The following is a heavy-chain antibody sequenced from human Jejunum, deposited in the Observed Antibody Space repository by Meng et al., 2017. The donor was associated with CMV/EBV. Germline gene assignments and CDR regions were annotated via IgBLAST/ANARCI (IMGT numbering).Heavy chain of an antibody. Sequence: TLSLTCVVSGGSLIGTNWWNWVRQPPGGGLEWIGEIFHSGATNYNPSLKSRVTISIDNSKNQFSLKLTSMTAADTAVYFCGDPPAGYWGQGILVPSPQ. CDR2: IFHSGAT. CDR1: GGSLIGTNW. V-gene: IGHV4/OR15-8*02. J-gene: IGHJ4*02. CDR3: GDPPAGY.